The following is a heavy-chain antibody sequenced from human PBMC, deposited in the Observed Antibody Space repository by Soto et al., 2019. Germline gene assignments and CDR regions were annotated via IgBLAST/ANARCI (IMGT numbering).Heavy chain of an antibody. CDR3: AKDSWAIFGVPAGEYYAMDV. CDR2: ISGRGGTT. J-gene: IGHJ6*02. CDR1: GFTFENYA. Sequence: GGSLRLSCVASGFTFENYAMSWVRQAPGKGLEWVSAISGRGGTTYYSDSVKGRFTISRDNSKNTVYLQMNDLRVEDAAEYFCAKDSWAIFGVPAGEYYAMDVWGQGTTVTVSS. V-gene: IGHV3-23*01. D-gene: IGHD3-3*01.